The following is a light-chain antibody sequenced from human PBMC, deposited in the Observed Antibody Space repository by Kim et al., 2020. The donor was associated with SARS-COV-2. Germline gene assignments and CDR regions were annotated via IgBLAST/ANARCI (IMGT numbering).Light chain of an antibody. Sequence: DIQMTQSRSTLSASVGDRVTITCRASQSISSWLARYQQKPGKAPKLLIYKASSLESGVPSRFSGSGSGTEFTLTISSLQPDDFATYYCQQYNSYPWTCGQGTKVDIK. CDR1: QSISSW. CDR3: QQYNSYPWT. J-gene: IGKJ1*01. CDR2: KAS. V-gene: IGKV1-5*03.